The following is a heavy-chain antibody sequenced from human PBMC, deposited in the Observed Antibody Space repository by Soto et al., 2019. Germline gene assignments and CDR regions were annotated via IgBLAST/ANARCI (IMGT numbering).Heavy chain of an antibody. CDR2: IYYSGST. V-gene: IGHV4-59*01. CDR1: GGTISSYY. CDR3: VREKFEVVPAAIYYYGMDV. Sequence: SETLSLTCTVSGGTISSYYWSWIRQPPGKELEWIGYIYYSGSTNYNPSLKSRVTISVDTSKNQFSLKLSSVTAADTAMYYCVREKFEVVPAAIYYYGMDVWGQGTTVTVSS. D-gene: IGHD2-2*01. J-gene: IGHJ6*02.